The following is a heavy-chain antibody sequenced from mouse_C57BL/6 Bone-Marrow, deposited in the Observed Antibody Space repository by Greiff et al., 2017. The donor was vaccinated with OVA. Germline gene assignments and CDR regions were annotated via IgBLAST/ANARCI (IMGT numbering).Heavy chain of an antibody. CDR3: ARRESYYGSSHHWYFDV. V-gene: IGHV1-81*01. CDR1: GYTFTSYG. Sequence: VKLVESGAELARPGASVKLSCKASGYTFTSYGISWVKQRTGQGLEWIGEIYPRSGNTYYNEKFKGKATLTADKSSSTAYMELRSLTSEDSAVYFCARRESYYGSSHHWYFDVWGTGTTVTVSS. CDR2: IYPRSGNT. J-gene: IGHJ1*03. D-gene: IGHD1-1*01.